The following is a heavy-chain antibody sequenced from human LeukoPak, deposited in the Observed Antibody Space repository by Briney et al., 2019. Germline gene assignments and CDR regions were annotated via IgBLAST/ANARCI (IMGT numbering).Heavy chain of an antibody. CDR2: INPNSGGT. CDR3: ARDSYYDSGGYYSSEYFQH. D-gene: IGHD3-22*01. J-gene: IGHJ1*01. CDR1: GYTFTSYY. Sequence: ASVKVSCKASGYTFTSYYMHWVRQAPGQGLEWMGWINPNSGGTNYAQKFQGRVTMTRDTSISTAYMELSRLRSDDTAVYYCARDSYYDSGGYYSSEYFQHWGQGTLVTVSS. V-gene: IGHV1-2*02.